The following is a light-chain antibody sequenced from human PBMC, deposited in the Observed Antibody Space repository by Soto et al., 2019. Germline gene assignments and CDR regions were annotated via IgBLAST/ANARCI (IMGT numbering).Light chain of an antibody. V-gene: IGKV3-15*01. CDR1: QSVSSK. CDR3: QQYYTWPVT. CDR2: GAS. J-gene: IGKJ4*01. Sequence: EVVMTQSPATLSVSPGEGVTLSCRASQSVSSKLAWYQQKPGQAPRLLIYGASTRATGIPARFSGSGSGTEFTLTISSLQSEDFAVYYCQQYYTWPVTFGGGTKVDI.